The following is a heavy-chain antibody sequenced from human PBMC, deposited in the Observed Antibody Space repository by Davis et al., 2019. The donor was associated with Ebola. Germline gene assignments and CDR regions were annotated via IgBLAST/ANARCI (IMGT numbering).Heavy chain of an antibody. J-gene: IGHJ5*02. Sequence: ASVKVSCKASGYTFTSYGISWVRQAPGQGLEWMGWISAYNGNTNYAQKLQGRVTMTTDTSTSTAYMELRSLRSDDTAVYYCARGLPYLVVVPAAIRGSYWFDPWGQGTLVTVSS. CDR3: ARGLPYLVVVPAAIRGSYWFDP. CDR2: ISAYNGNT. CDR1: GYTFTSYG. V-gene: IGHV1-18*04. D-gene: IGHD2-2*01.